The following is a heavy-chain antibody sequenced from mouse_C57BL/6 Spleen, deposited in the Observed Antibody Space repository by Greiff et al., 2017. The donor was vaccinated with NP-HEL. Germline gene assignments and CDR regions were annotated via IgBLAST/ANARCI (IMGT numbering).Heavy chain of an antibody. D-gene: IGHD2-5*01. CDR2: IHPNSGST. CDR3: ARTPGDYSNY. J-gene: IGHJ2*01. V-gene: IGHV1-64*01. Sequence: QVQLQQPGAELVKPGASVKLSCKASGYTFTSYWMHWVKQRPGQGLEWIGMIHPNSGSTNYNEKFKSKATLTVDKSSSTAYMQLSSLTTEDSAVYYCARTPGDYSNYWGQGTTLTVSS. CDR1: GYTFTSYW.